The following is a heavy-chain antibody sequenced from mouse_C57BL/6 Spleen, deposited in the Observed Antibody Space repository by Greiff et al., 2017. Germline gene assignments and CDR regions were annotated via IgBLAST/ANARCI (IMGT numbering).Heavy chain of an antibody. V-gene: IGHV8-12*01. J-gene: IGHJ2*01. Sequence: VKLMESGPGILQSSQTLSLTCSFSGFSLSTSGMGVSWIRQPSGKGLEWLAHLYWDDDKRYTPSLKSRLTMSKDTSRNQVFLKITSVDTADTATYYCARRIVDSSGYFDYWGQGTTLTVSS. D-gene: IGHD3-2*02. CDR3: ARRIVDSSGYFDY. CDR2: LYWDDDK. CDR1: GFSLSTSGMG.